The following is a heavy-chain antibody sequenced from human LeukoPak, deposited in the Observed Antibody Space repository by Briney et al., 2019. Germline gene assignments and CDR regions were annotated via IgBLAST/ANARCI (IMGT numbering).Heavy chain of an antibody. CDR3: ARQDTMIGFDY. CDR2: INPSGGST. D-gene: IGHD3-22*01. Sequence: ASVKVSCKASGYTFTSYYMHWVRQAPGQGLQWMGIINPSGGSTSYAQKFQGRVTMTRDTSTSTVYMELSSLRSEDTAVYYCARQDTMIGFDYWGQGTLVTVSS. V-gene: IGHV1-46*01. CDR1: GYTFTSYY. J-gene: IGHJ4*02.